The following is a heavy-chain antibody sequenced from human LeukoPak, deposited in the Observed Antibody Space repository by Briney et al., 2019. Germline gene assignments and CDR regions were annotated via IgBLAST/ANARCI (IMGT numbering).Heavy chain of an antibody. CDR3: AREMGVVTAHGIDV. D-gene: IGHD4-23*01. J-gene: IGHJ6*02. CDR2: IYYSGST. CDR1: GGSISSISSNNYH. V-gene: IGHV4-39*02. Sequence: SETLSLTCIVSGGSISSISSNNYHWGWVRQPPGKGLEWIGSIYYSGSTYYNPSLKSRVTISVDTSKNQFSLKLSSVTAADTALYYCAREMGVVTAHGIDVWGQGTTVTVSS.